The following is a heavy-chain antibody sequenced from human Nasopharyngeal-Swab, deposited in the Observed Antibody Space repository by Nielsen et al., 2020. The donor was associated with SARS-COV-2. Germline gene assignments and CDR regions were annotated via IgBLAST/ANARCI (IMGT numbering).Heavy chain of an antibody. Sequence: ASVKVSCKASNYTFIDYGISWVRQAPGQGLEWMGWISAYSGKTDYAQKFQDRVTMTTDTSTSTAYMELRTLRSDDTAVYYCATDGPLRAYYMDVWGKGTTVSVSS. CDR2: ISAYSGKT. CDR1: NYTFIDYG. J-gene: IGHJ6*03. CDR3: ATDGPLRAYYMDV. V-gene: IGHV1-18*04.